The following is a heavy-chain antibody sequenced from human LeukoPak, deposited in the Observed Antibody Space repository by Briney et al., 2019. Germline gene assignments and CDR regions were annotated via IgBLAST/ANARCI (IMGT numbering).Heavy chain of an antibody. CDR3: SRIGEDCSGGSCYRYYYYMDV. J-gene: IGHJ6*03. V-gene: IGHV3-7*03. CDR2: IKQDGSEK. Sequence: PGGSLRLSCAASGFTFSSYWMSWVRQAPGKGLEWVANIKQDGSEKYYVDSVKGRFTISRDNAKNSLYLQMNSLRAEDTALYYCSRIGEDCSGGSCYRYYYYMDVWGKGTTVTVSS. CDR1: GFTFSSYW. D-gene: IGHD2-15*01.